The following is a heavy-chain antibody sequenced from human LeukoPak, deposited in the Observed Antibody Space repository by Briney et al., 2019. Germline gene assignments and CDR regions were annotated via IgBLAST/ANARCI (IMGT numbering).Heavy chain of an antibody. D-gene: IGHD4-17*01. CDR3: ARLSVTDGFDY. CDR2: IYYSGST. Sequence: PSETPSLTCTVSGGSISSSSYYWGWIRQPPGKGLEWIGSIYYSGSTYYNPSLKSRVTISVDTSKNQFSLKLSSVTAADTAVYYCARLSVTDGFDYWGQGTLVTVSS. V-gene: IGHV4-39*01. CDR1: GGSISSSSYY. J-gene: IGHJ4*02.